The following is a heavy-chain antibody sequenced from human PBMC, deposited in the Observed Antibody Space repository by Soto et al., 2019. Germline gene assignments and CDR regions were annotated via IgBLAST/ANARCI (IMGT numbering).Heavy chain of an antibody. Sequence: PLETLSLTCAVSGGSISSSSWWSWVRQPPGKGLEWIGEIYHSGSTNYNPSLKSRVTISVDKSKNQFSLKLSSVTAADTAVHYCARRGDGSGSLDYWGRGTLVTVSS. CDR3: ARRGDGSGSLDY. V-gene: IGHV4-4*02. J-gene: IGHJ4*02. CDR2: IYHSGST. CDR1: GGSISSSSW. D-gene: IGHD3-10*01.